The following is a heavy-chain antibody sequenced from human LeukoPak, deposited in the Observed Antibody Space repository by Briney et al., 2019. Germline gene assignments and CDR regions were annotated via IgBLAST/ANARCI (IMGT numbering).Heavy chain of an antibody. CDR3: ARQPVYCSSTSCETSFDY. V-gene: IGHV5-51*01. Sequence: GESLKISCKGAGYSFTSYWIGWVRQMPGKGLELMGITYPGDSDTRYSPSFQGQVTISADKSISTAYLQWSSLKASDTAMYYCARQPVYCSSTSCETSFDYWGQGTLVTVSS. J-gene: IGHJ4*02. D-gene: IGHD2-2*01. CDR2: TYPGDSDT. CDR1: GYSFTSYW.